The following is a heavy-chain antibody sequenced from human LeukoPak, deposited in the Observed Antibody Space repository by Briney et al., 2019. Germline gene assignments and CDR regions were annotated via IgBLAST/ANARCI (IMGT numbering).Heavy chain of an antibody. V-gene: IGHV3-30*18. CDR3: AKAGGGYSDYYYMDV. CDR2: ISYDGITK. Sequence: GRSLRLSCAASGFTFSAYGMHWVRLAPGKGLEWLAVISYDGITKYYVGSVKGRFTISRDNSKNTLYLQMNSLRAEDTAVYYCAKAGGGYSDYYYMDVWGKGTTVTVSS. D-gene: IGHD3-22*01. J-gene: IGHJ6*03. CDR1: GFTFSAYG.